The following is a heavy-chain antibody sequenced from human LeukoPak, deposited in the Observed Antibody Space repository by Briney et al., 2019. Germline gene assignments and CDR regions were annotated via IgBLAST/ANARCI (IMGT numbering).Heavy chain of an antibody. Sequence: PSETLSLTCAVYGGSFSGYYWSWIRQPPGKGLEWIGEINHSGSTNYNPSLKSRVTISVDTSKNPFSLKLSSVTAADTAVYYCARTLGIAARRLDYWGQGTLVTVSS. D-gene: IGHD6-6*01. CDR3: ARTLGIAARRLDY. CDR1: GGSFSGYY. CDR2: INHSGST. V-gene: IGHV4-34*01. J-gene: IGHJ4*02.